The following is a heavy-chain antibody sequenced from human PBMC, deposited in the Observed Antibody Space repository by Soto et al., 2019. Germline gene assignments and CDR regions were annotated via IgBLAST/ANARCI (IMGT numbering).Heavy chain of an antibody. Sequence: SETLSLTCTVSGGSISSSSYYWGWIRQPPGKGLEWIGNIFYSGRTYYNPSLKSRANISVDTSKNQFSLKLSSVTAADTAVYYCARWEYYYDSNGYPAWGQGTLVTVSS. CDR1: GGSISSSSYY. CDR2: IFYSGRT. J-gene: IGHJ5*02. V-gene: IGHV4-39*01. CDR3: ARWEYYYDSNGYPA. D-gene: IGHD3-22*01.